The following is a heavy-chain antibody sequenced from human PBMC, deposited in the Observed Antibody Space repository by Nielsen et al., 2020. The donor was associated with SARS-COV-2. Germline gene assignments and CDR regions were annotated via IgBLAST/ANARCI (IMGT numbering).Heavy chain of an antibody. V-gene: IGHV4-34*01. CDR1: GGSFSGYY. CDR2: INHSGST. CDR3: ARDLRSPWSDPAGFDP. D-gene: IGHD3-3*01. J-gene: IGHJ5*02. Sequence: SETLSLTCAVYGGSFSGYYWSWIRQPPGKGLEWIGEINHSGSTNYNPSLKSRVTISVDTSKNQFSLKLSSVTAADTAVYYCARDLRSPWSDPAGFDPWGQGTLVTVSS.